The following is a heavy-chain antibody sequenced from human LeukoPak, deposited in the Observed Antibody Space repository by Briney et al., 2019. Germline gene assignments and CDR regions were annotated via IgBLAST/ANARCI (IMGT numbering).Heavy chain of an antibody. Sequence: KSSETLSLTCTVSGGSISSYYWSWIRQPPGKGLEWIGYIYYSGSTNYNPSLKSRVTISVDTSKNQFSLKLSSVTAADTAVYYCARDTRLKAWGYYYYYMGVWGKGTTVTVSS. CDR1: GGSISSYY. J-gene: IGHJ6*03. CDR2: IYYSGST. CDR3: ARDTRLKAWGYYYYYMGV. V-gene: IGHV4-59*01. D-gene: IGHD1-26*01.